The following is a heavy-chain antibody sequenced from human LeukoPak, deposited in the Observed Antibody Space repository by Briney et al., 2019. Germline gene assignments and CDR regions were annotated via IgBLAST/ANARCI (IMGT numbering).Heavy chain of an antibody. D-gene: IGHD3-22*01. J-gene: IGHJ4*02. CDR1: GFTFSSYS. CDR3: ARADYDDSSGYIDY. Sequence: PGGSLRLSCAASGFTFSSYSMSWVRQAPGKGLEWVSYISSSSSTIYYADSVKGRFTISRDNAKNSLYLQMNSLRAEDTAVYYCARADYDDSSGYIDYWGQGTLVTVSS. CDR2: ISSSSSTI. V-gene: IGHV3-48*01.